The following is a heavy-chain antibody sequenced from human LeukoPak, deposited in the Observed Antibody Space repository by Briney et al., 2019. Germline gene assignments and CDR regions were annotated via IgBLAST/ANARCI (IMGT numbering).Heavy chain of an antibody. CDR3: AREFYPYYFDY. Sequence: ASVKVSCKASGYTFTGYYIHWVRQAPGQGLDWMGRVNPNSGGTNYAQKFQGRVTTTRDTSISTAYMELSRLRPDDTAVYYCAREFYPYYFDYWGQGTLVTVPS. CDR1: GYTFTGYY. J-gene: IGHJ4*02. CDR2: VNPNSGGT. V-gene: IGHV1-2*06.